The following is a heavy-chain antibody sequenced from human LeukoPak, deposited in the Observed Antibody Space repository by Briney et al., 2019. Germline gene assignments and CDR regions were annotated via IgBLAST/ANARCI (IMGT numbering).Heavy chain of an antibody. V-gene: IGHV1-69*13. D-gene: IGHD3-22*01. J-gene: IGHJ4*02. CDR3: ARTLPNYYDSSGYSYFDY. CDR2: IIPIFGTA. Sequence: ASVKVSCKASGGTFSSYAISWVRQAPGQGLEWMGGIIPIFGTANYAQKFQGRVTITADESTSTAYMELSSLRSEDTAVYYCARTLPNYYDSSGYSYFDYWGQGTLVTVSS. CDR1: GGTFSSYA.